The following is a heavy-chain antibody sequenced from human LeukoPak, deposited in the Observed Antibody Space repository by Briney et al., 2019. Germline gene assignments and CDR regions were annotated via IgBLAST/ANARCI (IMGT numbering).Heavy chain of an antibody. CDR2: IIPILGTA. J-gene: IGHJ4*02. CDR1: GGSLSNYG. Sequence: ASVKVSCKTSGGSLSNYGISWVRQAPGQGLEWMGGIIPILGTANYAQKFQGRVTITTDESTSTAYMELNRLRSEDTAVYYCARDRYCDSRGNFYESGYWGQGTLVTVSS. D-gene: IGHD3-22*01. V-gene: IGHV1-69*05. CDR3: ARDRYCDSRGNFYESGY.